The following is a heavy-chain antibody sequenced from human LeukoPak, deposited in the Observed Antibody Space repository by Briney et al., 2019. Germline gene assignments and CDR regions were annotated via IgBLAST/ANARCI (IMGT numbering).Heavy chain of an antibody. D-gene: IGHD2-2*01. CDR3: ARHSGLVVPAAMSY. CDR2: INHSGST. J-gene: IGHJ4*02. V-gene: IGHV4-34*01. Sequence: PSETLSLTCAVYGGSFSGYYWSWIRQPPGKGLEWIGEINHSGSTNYNPSLKSRVTISVDTSKNQFSLKLSSVTAADTAVYYCARHSGLVVPAAMSYWGQGTLVTVSS. CDR1: GGSFSGYY.